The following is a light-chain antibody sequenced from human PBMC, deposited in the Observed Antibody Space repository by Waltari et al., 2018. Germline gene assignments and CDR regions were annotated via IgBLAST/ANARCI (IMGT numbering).Light chain of an antibody. CDR3: SSYTGSSTRVV. J-gene: IGLJ2*01. Sequence: QSALTQPASVSGSPGQSITISCTGTSSDVGGYNYVSWYQQHPGKAPKLMIYDVSNRPSGVSNRFDGSKSDNTASLTISGLQAEDEAEYYCSSYTGSSTRVVFGGGTKLTVL. CDR2: DVS. CDR1: SSDVGGYNY. V-gene: IGLV2-14*03.